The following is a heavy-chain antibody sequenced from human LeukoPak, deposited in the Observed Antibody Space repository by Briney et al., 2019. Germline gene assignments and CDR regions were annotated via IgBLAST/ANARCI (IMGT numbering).Heavy chain of an antibody. V-gene: IGHV4-61*02. CDR1: GGSISSSSYY. D-gene: IGHD6-19*01. J-gene: IGHJ4*02. CDR2: IYTSGST. CDR3: ARGGVTAAVGWGKWLIDY. Sequence: KSSETLSLTCTVSGGSISSSSYYWSWIRQPAGKGLEWIGRIYTSGSTNYNPSLKSRVTISVDTSKNQFSLKLSSVTAADTAVYYCARGGVTAAVGWGKWLIDYWGQGTLVTVSS.